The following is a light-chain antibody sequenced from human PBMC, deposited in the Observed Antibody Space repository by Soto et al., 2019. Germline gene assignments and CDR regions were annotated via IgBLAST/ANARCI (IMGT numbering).Light chain of an antibody. CDR1: SSNIGSNT. J-gene: IGLJ3*02. V-gene: IGLV1-44*01. Sequence: QSVVTQPPSASGTPGQGVTISCSGSSSNIGSNTVIWYQQLPGTAPKLLIYSNNKRPSGVPDRFSGSKSGTSASLAISGLQSEDEADYYCAAWDDSMNAWVFGGGTKLTVL. CDR2: SNN. CDR3: AAWDDSMNAWV.